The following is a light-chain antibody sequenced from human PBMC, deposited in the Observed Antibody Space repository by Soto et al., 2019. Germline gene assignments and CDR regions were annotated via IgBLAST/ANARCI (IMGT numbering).Light chain of an antibody. CDR2: DVT. V-gene: IGLV2-14*01. Sequence: ALTQPASVSGSPGQSITISCTGTSSDFGGYNYVSWYQQHPVKAPKLMIYDVTNRPSGVSDRFSGSKSGNTASLTISGLQAEDEADYYCSSYTSSSTPYVFGTGTKVTVL. CDR3: SSYTSSSTPYV. J-gene: IGLJ1*01. CDR1: SSDFGGYNY.